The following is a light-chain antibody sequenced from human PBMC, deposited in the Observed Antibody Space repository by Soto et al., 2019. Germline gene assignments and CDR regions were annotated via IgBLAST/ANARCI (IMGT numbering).Light chain of an antibody. CDR2: GAS. Sequence: EIVMTQSPATLSVSPGERATLSCRASQSVSSNLAWYQQKPGQAPRLLIYGASTRATGIPARFSGSGSGTEFTLTISRVQSEDFAVYYCQQYNNWPRTFGQGTKVEIK. J-gene: IGKJ1*01. CDR1: QSVSSN. CDR3: QQYNNWPRT. V-gene: IGKV3-15*01.